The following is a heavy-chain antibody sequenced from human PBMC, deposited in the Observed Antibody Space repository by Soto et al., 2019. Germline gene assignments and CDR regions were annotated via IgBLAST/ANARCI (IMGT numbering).Heavy chain of an antibody. CDR1: GFTFTSSA. J-gene: IGHJ3*02. CDR2: IVVGSGNT. V-gene: IGHV1-58*02. Sequence: SVKVSCKASGFTFTSSAMQWVQQARGQRLEWIGWIVVGSGNTNYAQKFQERVTITRDMSTSTAYMELSSLRSEDTAVYYCAEEPRGYSGYDDAFDIWGQGTMVTVS. D-gene: IGHD5-12*01. CDR3: AEEPRGYSGYDDAFDI.